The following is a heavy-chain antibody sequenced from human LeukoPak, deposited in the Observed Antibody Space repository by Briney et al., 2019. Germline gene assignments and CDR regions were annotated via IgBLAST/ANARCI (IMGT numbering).Heavy chain of an antibody. CDR2: ISPNSGVT. CDR3: ARDLNDINHVIGSV. Sequence: ASVKVSCKASGYTFTGHYMHWVRQAPGQGLEWMGRISPNSGVTNYAQKFQGRVTMARDTSINTAYMELSGLRSDDTAVYYCARDLNDINHVIGSVWGQGTLVTVSS. D-gene: IGHD1-1*01. V-gene: IGHV1-2*06. J-gene: IGHJ4*02. CDR1: GYTFTGHY.